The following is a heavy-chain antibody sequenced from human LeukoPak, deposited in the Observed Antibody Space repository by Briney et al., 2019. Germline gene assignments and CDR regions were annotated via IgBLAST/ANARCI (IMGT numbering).Heavy chain of an antibody. V-gene: IGHV3-66*01. CDR1: GISVSYNY. CDR3: GRDRGASGAS. CDR2: IYPNAST. J-gene: IGHJ5*02. Sequence: GGSLRLSCAASGISVSYNYMSWVRRAPGKGLEWLSVIYPNASTFYTDSVKGRFTISRDSSTNTLHLQLSSLRADDTAVYYCGRDRGASGASWGQGTLATVSS. D-gene: IGHD1-26*01.